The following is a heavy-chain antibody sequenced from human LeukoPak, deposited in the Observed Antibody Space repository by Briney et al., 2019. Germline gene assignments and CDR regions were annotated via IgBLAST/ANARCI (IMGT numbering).Heavy chain of an antibody. D-gene: IGHD3-10*01. Sequence: SETLSLTCTVSGGSISSSSYYWGWIRQPPGKGLEWIGSIYYSGSTYYNPSLKSRVTISVDTSKNQFSLKLSTVTAADTAVYYCARHLGYGSGSKLYYYYYMDVWGKGTMVTISS. CDR1: GGSISSSSYY. CDR2: IYYSGST. J-gene: IGHJ6*03. CDR3: ARHLGYGSGSKLYYYYYMDV. V-gene: IGHV4-39*01.